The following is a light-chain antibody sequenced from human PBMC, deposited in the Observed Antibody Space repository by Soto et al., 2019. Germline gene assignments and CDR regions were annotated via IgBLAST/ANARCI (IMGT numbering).Light chain of an antibody. CDR3: QQYGSSGT. CDR1: QTVRNNY. CDR2: DAS. Sequence: VSTQSPGTLSLSPGGRATLSCRASQTVRNNYLAWYQQQPGQPPGLLIYDASSRATGIPGRFSGGWCGTDFTLTISRLEPEDFAVYYCQQYGSSGTFGQGTKVDIK. J-gene: IGKJ1*01. V-gene: IGKV3-20*01.